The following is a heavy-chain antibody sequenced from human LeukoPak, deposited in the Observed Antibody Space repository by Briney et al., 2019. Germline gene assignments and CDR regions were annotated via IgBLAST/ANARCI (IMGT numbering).Heavy chain of an antibody. J-gene: IGHJ4*02. D-gene: IGHD3-22*01. V-gene: IGHV3-30*04. CDR2: ISSDGSNK. CDR3: ARDLGDYYDSGAYFDY. Sequence: GGSLRLSCAASGFTFSSYIMHWVRQAPGKGLEWVVVISSDGSNKYYADSVKGRFTMSRDNAKNSLYLQMNSLRAEDTAVYYCARDLGDYYDSGAYFDYWGQGTLVTVSS. CDR1: GFTFSSYI.